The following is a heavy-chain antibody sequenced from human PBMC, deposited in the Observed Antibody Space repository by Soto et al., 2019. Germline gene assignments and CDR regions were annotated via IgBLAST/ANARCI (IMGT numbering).Heavy chain of an antibody. CDR3: ARVSPYATVISSFRHKRFGP. V-gene: IGHV3-53*01. Sequence: EVQLVESGGSLVQPGGSLRLSCAASGFTVSSSQMTWVRQAPGKGLEWVSVIFIGGTTQYAVSVKGRFTISTDKSENTMGLQMNSLTAEDTGVYYCARVSPYATVISSFRHKRFGPWGQGTQVSVPP. CDR1: GFTVSSSQ. J-gene: IGHJ5*02. CDR2: IFIGGTT. D-gene: IGHD2-2*01.